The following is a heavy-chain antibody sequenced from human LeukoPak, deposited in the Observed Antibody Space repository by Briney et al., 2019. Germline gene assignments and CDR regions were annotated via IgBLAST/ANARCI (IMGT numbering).Heavy chain of an antibody. CDR2: IYTSGST. CDR1: GDSISSGTYY. V-gene: IGHV4-61*02. Sequence: TLSLTCTVSGDSISSGTYYWICIRQPAGKGLEWIGRIYTSGSTNYNPSLKSRVTISVDTSKNQFSLKLSSVTAADTAVYFCAREAFDWPDFYYYMDVWGKGTTVTISS. D-gene: IGHD3-9*01. J-gene: IGHJ6*03. CDR3: AREAFDWPDFYYYMDV.